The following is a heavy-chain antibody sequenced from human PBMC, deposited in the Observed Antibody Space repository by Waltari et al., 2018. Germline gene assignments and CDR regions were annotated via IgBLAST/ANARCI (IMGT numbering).Heavy chain of an antibody. V-gene: IGHV2-5*01. CDR2: IYWNDDK. CDR3: ALSQAGTTLLAFDI. CDR1: GFSLSTSGVG. D-gene: IGHD1-7*01. Sequence: QINLKESGPTLVKPTQTLTLTCTFSGFSLSTSGVGVGWIRQPPGKALEWLALIYWNDDKRYSPSLKSRLTITKDTSKNQVVLTMTNMDPVDTATYYCALSQAGTTLLAFDIWGQGTMVTVSS. J-gene: IGHJ3*02.